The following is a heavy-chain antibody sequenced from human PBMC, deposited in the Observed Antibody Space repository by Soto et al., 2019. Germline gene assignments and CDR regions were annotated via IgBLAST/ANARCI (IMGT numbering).Heavy chain of an antibody. Sequence: QVHLQQWGAGLLKPSGTLSLTCTVSGGSFTEAYWTWVRQSPGRGLEWIGEVFHAGNTNYNPSLKSRFTLSLDTAKNQFSLRLTSVTAADSAVYYCARAPRELLAEGPLFLYYYYGFDVWGQGTTVIVSS. J-gene: IGHJ6*02. CDR2: VFHAGNT. D-gene: IGHD1-7*01. CDR3: ARAPRELLAEGPLFLYYYYGFDV. CDR1: GGSFTEAY. V-gene: IGHV4-34*12.